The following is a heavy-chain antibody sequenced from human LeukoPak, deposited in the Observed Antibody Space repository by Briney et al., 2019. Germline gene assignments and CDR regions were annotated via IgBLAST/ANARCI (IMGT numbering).Heavy chain of an antibody. Sequence: GGSLRLSCAASGFTFSRFTMSWVRQAPGKGLEWVSGIYGSGGSIFYADSVKGRFTISRDNSRNTLYLQMNSLRVEDSALYYCAKDRLPDSLWSIDYWGQGTLVTVSS. J-gene: IGHJ4*02. CDR2: IYGSGGSI. V-gene: IGHV3-23*01. D-gene: IGHD2-8*02. CDR3: AKDRLPDSLWSIDY. CDR1: GFTFSRFT.